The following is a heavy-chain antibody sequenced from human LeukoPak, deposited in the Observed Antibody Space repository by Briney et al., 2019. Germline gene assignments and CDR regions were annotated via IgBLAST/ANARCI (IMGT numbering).Heavy chain of an antibody. J-gene: IGHJ3*01. CDR1: GFTFSSYW. CDR3: ARGAGGYYDSSGYSN. D-gene: IGHD3-22*01. CDR2: IKQDGSEK. V-gene: IGHV3-7*01. Sequence: GGSLRLSCAASGFTFSSYWMSWVRQAPGKGLEWVANIKQDGSEKYYVDSVKGRFTISRDNAKNSLYLQMNSLRAEDTAVYYCARGAGGYYDSSGYSNWGQGTMVTVSS.